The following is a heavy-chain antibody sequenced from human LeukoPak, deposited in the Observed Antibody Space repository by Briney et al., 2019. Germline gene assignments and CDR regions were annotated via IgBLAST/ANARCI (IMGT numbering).Heavy chain of an antibody. CDR1: GFTFSSYS. CDR3: ARSKNSGSYARPLDY. CDR2: ISSSSSYI. D-gene: IGHD1-26*01. J-gene: IGHJ4*02. Sequence: GGSLRLSCAASGFTFSSYSMNWVRQAPGKGLEWVSSISSSSSYIYYADSVKGRITISRDNAKSSLYLQMNSLRAEDTAVYYCARSKNSGSYARPLDYWGQGTLVTVSS. V-gene: IGHV3-21*01.